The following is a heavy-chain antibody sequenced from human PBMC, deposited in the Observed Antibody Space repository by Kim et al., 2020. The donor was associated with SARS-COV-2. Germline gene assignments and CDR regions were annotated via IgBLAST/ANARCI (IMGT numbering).Heavy chain of an antibody. Sequence: GGSLRLSCAASGFTFSSYSMNWVRQAPGKGLEWVSSISSSSSYIYYADSVKGRFTISRDNAKNSLYLQMNSLRAEDTAVYYCARDGVGGSGSYYDEGYYYYGMDVWGQGTTVTVSS. CDR2: ISSSSSYI. CDR1: GFTFSSYS. J-gene: IGHJ6*02. V-gene: IGHV3-21*01. D-gene: IGHD3-10*01. CDR3: ARDGVGGSGSYYDEGYYYYGMDV.